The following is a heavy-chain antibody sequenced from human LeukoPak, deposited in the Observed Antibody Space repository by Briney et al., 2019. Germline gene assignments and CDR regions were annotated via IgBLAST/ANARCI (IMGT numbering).Heavy chain of an antibody. CDR3: ARRSYGDYSFHY. CDR1: GGSISGYY. D-gene: IGHD4-17*01. CDR2: IYYSGNA. J-gene: IGHJ4*02. Sequence: ASETLSLTCTVSGGSISGYYWSWIRQPPGKRLEWIGYIYYSGNAIYNPSLKSRVTISVDTSQNQFSLKLSSVTAADTAVYYCARRSYGDYSFHYWGQGTLVTVSS. V-gene: IGHV4-59*01.